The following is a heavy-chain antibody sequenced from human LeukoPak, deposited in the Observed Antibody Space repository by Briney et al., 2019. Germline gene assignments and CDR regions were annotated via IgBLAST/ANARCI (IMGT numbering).Heavy chain of an antibody. CDR1: GDSISNNIW. D-gene: IGHD6-13*01. Sequence: SETLSLTCTVSGDSISNNIWWSWVRQPPGRGLEWIGEIFHSGSTNYSPSLKSRVTISLDKSKNQVALRVDSLTAADTAVYYCAKNAWYCLDYWGQGTLVTVSS. CDR2: IFHSGST. CDR3: AKNAWYCLDY. J-gene: IGHJ4*02. V-gene: IGHV4-4*02.